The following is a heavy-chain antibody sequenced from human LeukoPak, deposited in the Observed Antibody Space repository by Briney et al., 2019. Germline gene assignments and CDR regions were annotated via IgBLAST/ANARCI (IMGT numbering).Heavy chain of an antibody. D-gene: IGHD3-22*01. CDR1: GGSISSYY. CDR3: ARGDYDSSGYDAFDI. Sequence: SETLSLTCTVSGGSISSYYWSWIRQPAGKGLEWIGRIYTSGSTNYNPSLKSRGNISVDTSKNQFSLKLSSVTAADTAVYYCARGDYDSSGYDAFDIWGQGTMVTVSS. V-gene: IGHV4-4*07. J-gene: IGHJ3*02. CDR2: IYTSGST.